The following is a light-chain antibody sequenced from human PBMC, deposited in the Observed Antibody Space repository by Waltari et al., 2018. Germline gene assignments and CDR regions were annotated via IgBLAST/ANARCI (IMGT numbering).Light chain of an antibody. J-gene: IGLJ2*01. CDR1: SSDVGGYNY. CDR3: SSYISSSTLEL. CDR2: DVS. Sequence: QSALTQPASVSGSPGQSITISCTGTSSDVGGYNYVSWYQQYPGKAPKLRIYDVSNRPSGVSNRFSGSKSGNTASLTISGLQAEDEADYYCSSYISSSTLELFGGGTSLTVL. V-gene: IGLV2-14*03.